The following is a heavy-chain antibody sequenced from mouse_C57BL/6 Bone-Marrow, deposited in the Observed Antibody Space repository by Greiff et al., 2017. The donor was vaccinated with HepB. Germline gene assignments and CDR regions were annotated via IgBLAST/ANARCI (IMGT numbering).Heavy chain of an antibody. CDR1: GYAFSSSW. Sequence: QVQLQQSGPELVKPGASVKISCKASGYAFSSSWMNWVKQRPGKGLEWIGRIYPGDGDTNYNGKFKGKATLTADKSSSTAYMQRSSLTSEDSAVYFCASPNYYGSSSYAMDYWGQGTSVTVSS. CDR2: IYPGDGDT. V-gene: IGHV1-82*01. D-gene: IGHD1-1*01. CDR3: ASPNYYGSSSYAMDY. J-gene: IGHJ4*01.